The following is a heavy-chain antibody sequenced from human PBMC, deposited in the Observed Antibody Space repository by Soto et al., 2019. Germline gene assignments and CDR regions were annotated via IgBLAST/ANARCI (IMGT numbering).Heavy chain of an antibody. CDR3: ARRGLVGATTFDY. CDR2: IYYSGST. V-gene: IGHV4-30-4*01. Sequence: ASETLSLTCTVAGGTISSGVYYWSWIRKPPGKGLEWIGYIYYSGSTYYSPSLKSRVTISVDTSKNQFSLKLSSVTAADTAVYYCARRGLVGATTFDYWGQGTLVTVSS. J-gene: IGHJ4*02. CDR1: GGTISSGVYY. D-gene: IGHD1-26*01.